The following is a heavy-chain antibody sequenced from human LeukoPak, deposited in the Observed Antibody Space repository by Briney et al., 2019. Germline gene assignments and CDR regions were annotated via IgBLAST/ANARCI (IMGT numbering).Heavy chain of an antibody. CDR1: GFTVSSNY. CDR2: IYSGGST. Sequence: GGSLRLSCAASGFTVSSNYMSWVRQAPGKGLEWVSVIYSGGSTYYADSVKGRFTISRDNSKNTLYLQMNSLRAEGTAVYYCARTDCSGGSCYSPAYFQHWGQGTLVTVSS. D-gene: IGHD2-15*01. V-gene: IGHV3-66*02. J-gene: IGHJ1*01. CDR3: ARTDCSGGSCYSPAYFQH.